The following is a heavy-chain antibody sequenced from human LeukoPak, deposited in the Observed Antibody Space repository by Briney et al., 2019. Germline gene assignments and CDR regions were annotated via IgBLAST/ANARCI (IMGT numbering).Heavy chain of an antibody. Sequence: GGSLRLSCSASGFIFSNAWMSCVRQAPGKGLEWVGRIQSKTDGGTTDYAAPVKGRFKISRDDSKNTLYLQMNSLKTEDTAVYYCTTGPLDYWGQGTLVTVSS. V-gene: IGHV3-15*01. J-gene: IGHJ4*02. CDR3: TTGPLDY. CDR1: GFIFSNAW. CDR2: IQSKTDGGTT.